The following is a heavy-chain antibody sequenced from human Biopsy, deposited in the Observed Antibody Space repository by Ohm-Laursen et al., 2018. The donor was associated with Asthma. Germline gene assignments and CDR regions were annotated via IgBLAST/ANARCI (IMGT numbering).Heavy chain of an antibody. CDR3: AKSADYYDSTDYLDF. CDR1: GFSFDDCA. V-gene: IGHV3-9*01. D-gene: IGHD3-22*01. CDR2: ISWNSGNI. J-gene: IGHJ4*01. Sequence: RSLRLSCTASGFSFDDCAMHWVRQAPGKGLEWVSSISWNSGNIDYAVSVKGRFTIPRDNAKNSLYLQMQSLRPEDTAFYYCAKSADYYDSTDYLDFWGRGTLVTVSS.